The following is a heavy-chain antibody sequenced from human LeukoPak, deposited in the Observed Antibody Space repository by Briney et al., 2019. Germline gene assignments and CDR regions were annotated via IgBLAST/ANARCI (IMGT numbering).Heavy chain of an antibody. J-gene: IGHJ4*02. V-gene: IGHV3-23*01. CDR3: VKGHKTFDY. CDR1: GFTFDSQP. CDR2: INGGDGGT. Sequence: GGSLRLSCAASGFTFDSQPMSWVRQAPGKGLEWVSTINGGDGGTYYADSVKGRFTISRDNSKTRLYLQMTSLRAEDTAVYYCVKGHKTFDYWGQGTLVTVSS.